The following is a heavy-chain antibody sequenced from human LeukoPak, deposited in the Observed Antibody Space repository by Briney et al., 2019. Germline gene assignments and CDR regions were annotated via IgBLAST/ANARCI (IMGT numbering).Heavy chain of an antibody. D-gene: IGHD4-17*01. J-gene: IGHJ6*03. CDR3: ARDGSSTTVISRTTYYYYYMDV. V-gene: IGHV1-46*01. Sequence: TSVKVSCKASGYTFTSYYMHWVRQAPGQGLEWMGIINPSGGSTSYAQKFQGRVTMTRDMSTSTVYMELSSLRSEDTAVYYCARDGSSTTVISRTTYYYYYMDVWGKGTTVTVSS. CDR2: INPSGGST. CDR1: GYTFTSYY.